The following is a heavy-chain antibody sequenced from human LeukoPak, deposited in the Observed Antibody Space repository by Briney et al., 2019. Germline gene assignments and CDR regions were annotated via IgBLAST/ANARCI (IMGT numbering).Heavy chain of an antibody. J-gene: IGHJ4*02. V-gene: IGHV3-30*04. Sequence: GGSLRLSCVASGLAFSSYSMHWVRQAPGKGLEWVGVISYDGSDEYHTDSVKGRFTISRDNSKNTVYLQMNSLRADDTAVYYCARDFTPEWFDIHWGQGTLVTVSS. CDR2: ISYDGSDE. CDR1: GLAFSSYS. D-gene: IGHD3-3*01. CDR3: ARDFTPEWFDIH.